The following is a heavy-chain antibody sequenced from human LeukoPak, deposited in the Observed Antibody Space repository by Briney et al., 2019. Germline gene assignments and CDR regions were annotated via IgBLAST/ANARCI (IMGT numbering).Heavy chain of an antibody. D-gene: IGHD3-22*01. J-gene: IGHJ5*02. CDR2: ISGYNGNK. CDR1: GYTFPGYG. V-gene: IGHV1-18*01. Sequence: ASLKVSCKASGYTFPGYGTSWVRQAPGQGLEWMGWISGYNGNKKYAKRPEGRVTMTADTSTSTACMELRRLRSDDTAVYYCARDRRHRYYYVSSGYYGSWFYPWGQGTLVSVSS. CDR3: ARDRRHRYYYVSSGYYGSWFYP.